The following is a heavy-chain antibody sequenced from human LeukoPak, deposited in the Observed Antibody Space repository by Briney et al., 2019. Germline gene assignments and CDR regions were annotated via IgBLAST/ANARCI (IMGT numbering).Heavy chain of an antibody. CDR1: EFAFSSYE. D-gene: IGHD6-13*01. Sequence: GGSLTLSCTASEFAFSSYEMNWVRHAPGKGREWVSYISSGCSIIFYADSVKGRFTISRENAKNSLFLQMNGLGAEDTAVYYWARETAAGFVDYWGQGTLVTVSS. CDR3: ARETAAGFVDY. J-gene: IGHJ4*02. CDR2: ISSGCSII. V-gene: IGHV3-48*03.